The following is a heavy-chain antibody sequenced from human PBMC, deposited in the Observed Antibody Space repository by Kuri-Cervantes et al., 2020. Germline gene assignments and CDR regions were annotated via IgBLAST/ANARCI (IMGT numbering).Heavy chain of an antibody. CDR1: GFSVSSKY. J-gene: IGHJ4*02. CDR2: IYSDGTT. V-gene: IGHV3-53*01. D-gene: IGHD3-16*01. Sequence: ETLSLTCAASGFSVSSKYMSWFRQAPGKGLEWVSLIYSDGTTYYADSVKGRFTISRDNAKNSLYLQMNSLRDEDTAVYYCARGFNYVWGSWDPDYFYYWGQGTLVTVSS. CDR3: ARGFNYVWGSWDPDYFYY.